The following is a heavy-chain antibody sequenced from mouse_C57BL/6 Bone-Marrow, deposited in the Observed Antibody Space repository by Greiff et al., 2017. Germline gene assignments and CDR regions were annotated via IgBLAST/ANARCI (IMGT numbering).Heavy chain of an antibody. V-gene: IGHV14-4*01. CDR2: IDPENGDT. D-gene: IGHD5-1*01. Sequence: VQLQQSGAELVRPGASVKLSCTASGYNIKDDYMHWVKQRPEQGLEWIGWIDPENGDTDYAQKFQGKATITVDKSSNTAYLQLSSLTSEDTAVYGCTTGGVPGCWGQSTTRTVSS. CDR3: TTGGVPGC. CDR1: GYNIKDDY. J-gene: IGHJ2*01.